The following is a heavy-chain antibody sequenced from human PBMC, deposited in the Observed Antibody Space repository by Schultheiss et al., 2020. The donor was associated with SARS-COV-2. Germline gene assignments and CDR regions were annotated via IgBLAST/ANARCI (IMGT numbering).Heavy chain of an antibody. CDR3: ARLYYYDSSGYPYFDY. CDR1: GGSFSGYY. D-gene: IGHD3-22*01. J-gene: IGHJ4*02. CDR2: INHSGST. V-gene: IGHV4-34*01. Sequence: SETLSLTCAVYGGSFSGYYWSWIRQPPGKGLEWIGEINHSGSTNYNPSLESRVTISLDRSKNQFSLKLSSVTAADTAVYYCARLYYYDSSGYPYFDYWGQGTLVTVSS.